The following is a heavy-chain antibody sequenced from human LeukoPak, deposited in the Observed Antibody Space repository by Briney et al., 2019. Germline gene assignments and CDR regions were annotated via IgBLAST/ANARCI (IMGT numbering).Heavy chain of an antibody. CDR1: GGSFSGYY. CDR2: INHSGST. D-gene: IGHD2-2*01. Sequence: SETLLLICGVYGGSFSGYYWSWIRQPPGKGLEWIGEINHSGSTNYNPSLKSRVTISVDTSKNQFSLKLSSVTAADTAVYYCARGTRPGYCSSTSCGVSFQHWGQGTLVTVSS. V-gene: IGHV4-34*01. J-gene: IGHJ1*01. CDR3: ARGTRPGYCSSTSCGVSFQH.